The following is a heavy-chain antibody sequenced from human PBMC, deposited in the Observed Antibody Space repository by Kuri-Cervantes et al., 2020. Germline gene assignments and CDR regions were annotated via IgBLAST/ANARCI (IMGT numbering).Heavy chain of an antibody. CDR1: GGTFSSYA. D-gene: IGHD3-3*01. CDR2: IIPIFGTA. Sequence: SVKVSCKASGGTFSSYAISWVRQAPGQGLEWMGGIIPIFGTANYAQKFQGRVTITTDESTSTAYMELSSLRSEDTAVYYCASESGSSLISYAFDIWGQGTMVTVS. CDR3: ASESGSSLISYAFDI. V-gene: IGHV1-69*05. J-gene: IGHJ3*02.